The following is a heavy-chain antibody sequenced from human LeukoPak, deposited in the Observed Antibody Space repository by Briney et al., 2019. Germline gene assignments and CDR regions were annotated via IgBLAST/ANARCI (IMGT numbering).Heavy chain of an antibody. CDR2: INPNSGAT. CDR3: ARGYSSGWS. D-gene: IGHD6-19*01. J-gene: IGHJ5*02. V-gene: IGHV1-2*02. CDR1: GYTFTGYY. Sequence: ASVQVSCKTSGYTFTGYYIHLVRQPPGQGLEWMGWINPNSGATDYAQKFQGRVTMTRDTSISTAHMELSRLRSDDTAVYYCARGYSSGWSWGQGTLVTVSS.